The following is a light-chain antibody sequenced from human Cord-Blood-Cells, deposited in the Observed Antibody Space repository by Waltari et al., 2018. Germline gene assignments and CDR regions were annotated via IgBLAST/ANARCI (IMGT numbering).Light chain of an antibody. J-gene: IGLJ3*02. CDR1: SXDVGSXNL. CDR3: CSYAGSSTLV. Sequence: QSALTQPASVSGSPGQXXXXXXXGXSXDVGSXNLVSWYQQHPGKAPKLMIYEGSKRPSGVSNRFSGSKSGNTASLTISGLQAEDEADYYCCSYAGSSTLVFGGGTKLTVL. V-gene: IGLV2-23*01. CDR2: EGS.